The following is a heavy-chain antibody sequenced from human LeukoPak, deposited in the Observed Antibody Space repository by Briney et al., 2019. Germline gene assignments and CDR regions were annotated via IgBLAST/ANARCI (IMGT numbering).Heavy chain of an antibody. CDR3: ARTNLDCKNGVCYDY. D-gene: IGHD2-8*01. Sequence: ASVKVSCKASDYTFTNYGISWVRQAPGQGLEWMGWISAYNGKTYYAQNYQGRVTVTTDTSTSTAYMDLRSLRSDDTAVYYCARTNLDCKNGVCYDYWGQGTPVTVSS. J-gene: IGHJ4*02. CDR1: DYTFTNYG. V-gene: IGHV1-18*01. CDR2: ISAYNGKT.